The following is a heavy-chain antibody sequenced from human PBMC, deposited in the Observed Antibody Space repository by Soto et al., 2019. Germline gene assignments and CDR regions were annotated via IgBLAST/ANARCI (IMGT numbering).Heavy chain of an antibody. CDR1: GGTFSSYA. J-gene: IGHJ4*02. CDR3: AGDGGVYDYSPFAY. V-gene: IGHV1-69*12. D-gene: IGHD4-4*01. CDR2: IIPIFGTA. Sequence: QVQLVQSGAEVKKPGSSVKVSCKASGGTFSSYAISWVRQAPGQGLEWMGGIIPIFGTANYAQKFQGRVTIXAXEXXSTAYMELSSLRSEDTAVYYCAGDGGVYDYSPFAYWGQGTLVTVSS.